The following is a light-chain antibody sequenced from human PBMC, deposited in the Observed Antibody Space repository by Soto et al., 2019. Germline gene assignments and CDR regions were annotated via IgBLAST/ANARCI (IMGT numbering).Light chain of an antibody. J-gene: IGLJ2*01. V-gene: IGLV4-69*01. CDR2: LNSDGSH. CDR1: SGHSNYA. CDR3: QTWGSGIVV. Sequence: QAVVTQSPSASASLGASVKLTCTLSSGHSNYAIAWHQQPSEKGPRYLMKLNSDGSHSKGDGIPDRVSGSSSGAERYLTISSLQSEDEADYYCQTWGSGIVVFGGGTKVTVL.